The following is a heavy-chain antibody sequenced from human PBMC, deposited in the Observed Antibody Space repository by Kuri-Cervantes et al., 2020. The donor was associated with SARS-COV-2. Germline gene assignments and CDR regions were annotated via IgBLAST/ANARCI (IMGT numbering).Heavy chain of an antibody. V-gene: IGHV1-2*06. J-gene: IGHJ6*02. Sequence: ASVKVSCKASGYTFTGYYMHWVRQAPGQGLEWMGRINPNSCGTNYAQKFQGRVTMTRNTSISTAYMELSTLRSEDTAVYYCAATTIAPAGSGYYFGLDVWGQGTTVTVSS. CDR2: INPNSCGT. D-gene: IGHD6-13*01. CDR1: GYTFTGYY. CDR3: AATTIAPAGSGYYFGLDV.